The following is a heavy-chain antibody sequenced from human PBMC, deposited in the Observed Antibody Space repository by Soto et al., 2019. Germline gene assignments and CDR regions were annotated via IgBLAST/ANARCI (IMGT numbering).Heavy chain of an antibody. CDR3: AKSQGYCSSTSCYVVGGFDY. V-gene: IGHV3-30*18. CDR1: GFTFSSYG. D-gene: IGHD2-2*01. CDR2: ISYDGSNK. Sequence: VQLVESGGGVVQPGRSLRLSCAASGFTFSSYGMHWVRQAPGKGLEWVAVISYDGSNKYYADSVKCRFTISRDNSKNTLYLKMNSLRAEDTAVYYCAKSQGYCSSTSCYVVGGFDYWGQGTLVTVSS. J-gene: IGHJ4*02.